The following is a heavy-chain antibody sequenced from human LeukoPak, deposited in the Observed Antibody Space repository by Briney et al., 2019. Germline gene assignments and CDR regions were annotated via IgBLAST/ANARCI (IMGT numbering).Heavy chain of an antibody. Sequence: GGSLRLSCAASGFTFSSYAMSWVRQAPGKGLEWVSAISGSGGSTYHADSVKGRFTISRDNSKNTLYLQMNSLRAEDTAVYYCAKDGVVVPAAMGFDYWGQGTLVTVSS. CDR1: GFTFSSYA. J-gene: IGHJ4*02. CDR3: AKDGVVVPAAMGFDY. V-gene: IGHV3-23*01. D-gene: IGHD2-2*01. CDR2: ISGSGGST.